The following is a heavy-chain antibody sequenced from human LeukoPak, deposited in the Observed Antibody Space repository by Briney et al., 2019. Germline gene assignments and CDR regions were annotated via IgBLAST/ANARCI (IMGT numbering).Heavy chain of an antibody. V-gene: IGHV3-48*03. CDR3: ARVKGYYYDSSGYFDY. D-gene: IGHD3-22*01. Sequence: GGTLRLSCAASGFTFSSYEMNWVRQAPGKGLEWVSYISSSGSTIYYADSVKGRFTISRDNAKNSLYLQMNSLRAEDTAVYYCARVKGYYYDSSGYFDYWGQGTLVTVSS. J-gene: IGHJ4*02. CDR1: GFTFSSYE. CDR2: ISSSGSTI.